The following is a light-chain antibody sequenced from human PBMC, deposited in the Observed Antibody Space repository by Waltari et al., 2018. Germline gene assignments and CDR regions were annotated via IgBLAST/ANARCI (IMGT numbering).Light chain of an antibody. CDR1: QIIGNA. J-gene: IGKJ4*01. CDR2: AAS. V-gene: IGKV1-NL1*01. CDR3: QQNYSIVFN. Sequence: DIQMTQSPSSLSASVGDIVTITCRASQIIGNALAWYQQKPGKAPKLLFYAASRLESGVPSRFSGSGSGTDYTVIISSLQPEDFATYYCQQNYSIVFNFGGGTKVESK.